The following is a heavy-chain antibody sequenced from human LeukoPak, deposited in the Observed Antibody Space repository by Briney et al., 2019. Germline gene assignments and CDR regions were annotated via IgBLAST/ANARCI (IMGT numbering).Heavy chain of an antibody. D-gene: IGHD2-2*02. CDR3: ARVWRDCSSTSCYRGGLGFDP. CDR2: ISTYNGNT. V-gene: IGHV1-18*04. J-gene: IGHJ5*02. Sequence: ASVKVSCKASGYTFTSYGTSWVRQAPGQGLEWMGWISTYNGNTNYAQKLQGRVTMTTDTSTSTAYMELRSLRSDDTAVYYCARVWRDCSSTSCYRGGLGFDPWGQGTLVTVSS. CDR1: GYTFTSYG.